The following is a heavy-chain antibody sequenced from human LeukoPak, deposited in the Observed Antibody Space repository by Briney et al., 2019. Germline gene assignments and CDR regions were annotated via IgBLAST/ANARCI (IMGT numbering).Heavy chain of an antibody. D-gene: IGHD4-23*01. V-gene: IGHV3-23*01. CDR2: ISGSGGST. J-gene: IGHJ4*02. CDR1: GFTFSSYG. CDR3: ATDRYYGGNTDY. Sequence: AGGSLRLSCAASGFTFSSYGMNWVRQAPGKGLEWVSGISGSGGSTYYADSVKGRFTTSRDNSKNTLYLQMNSLRAEDTAVYYCATDRYYGGNTDYWGQGTLVAVSS.